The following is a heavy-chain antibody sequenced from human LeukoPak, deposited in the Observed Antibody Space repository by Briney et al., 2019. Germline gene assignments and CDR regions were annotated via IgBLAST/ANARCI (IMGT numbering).Heavy chain of an antibody. J-gene: IGHJ4*02. CDR3: AKDRDCSSTSCYFDY. Sequence: GGSLRLSCAASGFTFSSYAMSWVRQAPGKGLEWVSAISGDGDGTYYADSVKGRFTISRDNSKNTLYLQMNSLRAEDTAVYYCAKDRDCSSTSCYFDYWGQGTLVTVSS. CDR1: GFTFSSYA. D-gene: IGHD2-2*01. CDR2: ISGDGDGT. V-gene: IGHV3-23*01.